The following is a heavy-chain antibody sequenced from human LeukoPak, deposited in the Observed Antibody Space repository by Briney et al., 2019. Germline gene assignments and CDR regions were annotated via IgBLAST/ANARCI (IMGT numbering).Heavy chain of an antibody. Sequence: SETLSLTCTVSGGSISSYYWSWIRQPPGKGLEWIGYIYYSGSTNYNPSLKSRVTISVDTSKNQFSLKLSSVTAADTAVYYCARAILSGYPDSWGQGTLVIVFS. V-gene: IGHV4-59*01. CDR3: ARAILSGYPDS. CDR2: IYYSGST. J-gene: IGHJ4*02. CDR1: GGSISSYY. D-gene: IGHD3-3*01.